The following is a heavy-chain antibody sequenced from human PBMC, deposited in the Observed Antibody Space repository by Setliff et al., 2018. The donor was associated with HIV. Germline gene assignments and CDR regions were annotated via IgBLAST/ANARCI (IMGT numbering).Heavy chain of an antibody. CDR3: ARGGFTMAFDP. CDR2: INHSGRT. Sequence: SETLSLTCAVYGGSFSDNYWSWIRQSPGKGLEWIGEINHSGRTKYSPSLRSRVSISVDTSKTQFSLKLSSVTAADTAVYYCARGGFTMAFDPWGQGTLVTVSS. D-gene: IGHD3-10*01. J-gene: IGHJ5*02. CDR1: GGSFSDNY. V-gene: IGHV4-34*01.